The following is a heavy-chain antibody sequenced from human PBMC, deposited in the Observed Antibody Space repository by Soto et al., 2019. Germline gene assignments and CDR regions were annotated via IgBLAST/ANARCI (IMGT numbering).Heavy chain of an antibody. V-gene: IGHV1-46*01. CDR2: INPSGGST. CDR1: GYTITSHY. CDR3: ARVFGNGRRDAFDI. J-gene: IGHJ3*02. Sequence: APVKVSCNASGYTITSHYMHLVRQSLGQGLEWMGIINPSGGSTSYAQKFQGRVNMTRDTSTSTVYMELSSLRSEDTAVYYCARVFGNGRRDAFDIWGKGITVTI. D-gene: IGHD2-8*01.